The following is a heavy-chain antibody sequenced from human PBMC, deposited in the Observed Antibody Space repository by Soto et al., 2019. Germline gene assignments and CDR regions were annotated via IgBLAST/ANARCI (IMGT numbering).Heavy chain of an antibody. CDR3: ARAYYGSGSYLLTYYYYMDV. D-gene: IGHD3-10*01. CDR1: GYTFTSYD. V-gene: IGHV1-18*01. CDR2: MNAYNGNT. Sequence: ASVKVSCKASGYTFTSYDINWVRQATGQGLEWMGWMNAYNGNTDYAQKFQGRVTMTRDTSTSTAYMELRSLRSDDTAVYYCARAYYGSGSYLLTYYYYMDVWGKGTTVTVSS. J-gene: IGHJ6*03.